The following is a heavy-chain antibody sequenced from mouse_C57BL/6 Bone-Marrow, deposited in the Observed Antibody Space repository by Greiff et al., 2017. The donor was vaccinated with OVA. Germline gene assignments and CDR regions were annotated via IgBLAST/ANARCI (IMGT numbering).Heavy chain of an antibody. CDR3: AGSYYGYFDY. D-gene: IGHD1-1*01. J-gene: IGHJ2*01. V-gene: IGHV1-81*01. CDR2: IYPRSGNT. CDR1: GYTFTSYG. Sequence: VQLQQSGAELARPGASVKLSCKASGYTFTSYGISWVKQRTEQGLEWIGEIYPRSGNTYYNEKFKGKATLTADKSSSTAYMELRSLTSEDSAVYFCAGSYYGYFDYWGQGTTLTVSS.